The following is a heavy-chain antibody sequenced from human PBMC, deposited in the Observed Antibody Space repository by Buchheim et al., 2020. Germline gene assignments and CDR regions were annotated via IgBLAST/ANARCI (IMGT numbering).Heavy chain of an antibody. CDR2: ILPIFRSA. J-gene: IGHJ4*02. CDR3: AREGSSGPFDY. D-gene: IGHD3-22*01. CDR1: GGTFSDFA. V-gene: IGHV1-69*06. Sequence: QVQLGQSGAEVRKPGSSVKLSCKASGGTFSDFAISWVRQAPGQGLEWVGGILPIFRSADYAHKFRDRVTITADRSTNTAYMELSGLRSEDTAVYYCAREGSSGPFDYWGQGTL.